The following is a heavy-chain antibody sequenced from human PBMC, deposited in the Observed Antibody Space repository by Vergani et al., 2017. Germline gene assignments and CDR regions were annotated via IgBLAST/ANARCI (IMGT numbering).Heavy chain of an antibody. D-gene: IGHD2-8*01. J-gene: IGHJ6*02. Sequence: QVQLQESGPGLVKPSGTLSLTCAVSGGSIRRSNRWSWVRQPPGKGLEWIGGIYHIASTNYNPSLKRRVTISVDKSKTQFALRLSSVTAADTSVYYCARAGPGGDCTNGVYPAYYYYSMDVWGQGTTVTVSS. CDR2: IYHIAST. CDR3: ARAGPGGDCTNGVYPAYYYYSMDV. V-gene: IGHV4-4*02. CDR1: GGSIRRSNR.